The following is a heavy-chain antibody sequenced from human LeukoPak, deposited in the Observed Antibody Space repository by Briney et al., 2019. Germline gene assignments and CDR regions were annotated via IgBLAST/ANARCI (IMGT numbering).Heavy chain of an antibody. V-gene: IGHV4-39*07. CDR1: GDSISSYY. CDR3: AKSNGYGLVDI. Sequence: SETLSLTCTVSGDSISSYYWGWIRQPPGKGLEWIGNIFYSGSTYYSPSLRSRVTISLDTSRNQFSLKLNSVTAADTAVYYCAKSNGYGLVDIWGQGTMVTVSS. CDR2: IFYSGST. J-gene: IGHJ3*02. D-gene: IGHD3-10*01.